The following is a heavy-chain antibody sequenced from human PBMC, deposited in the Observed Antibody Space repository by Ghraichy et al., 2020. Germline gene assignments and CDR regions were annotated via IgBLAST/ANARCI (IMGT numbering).Heavy chain of an antibody. CDR2: IHHSGRT. D-gene: IGHD5-18*01. J-gene: IGHJ4*02. CDR1: GGSFSGYY. V-gene: IGHV4-34*01. Sequence: SETLSLTCAVYGGSFSGYYWSWIRQPPGKGLEWIGEIHHSGRTNYNPSLKSRVTISVDTSMNQFSLKLSAVTAADTAVYYCASLGGSYGGGYYFDYWGQGTLVTVSS. CDR3: ASLGGSYGGGYYFDY.